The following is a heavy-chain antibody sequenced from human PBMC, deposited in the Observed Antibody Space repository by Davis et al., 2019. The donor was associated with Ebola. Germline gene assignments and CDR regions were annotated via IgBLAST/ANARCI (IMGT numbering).Heavy chain of an antibody. Sequence: GGSLRLSCAASGFTFSSYAMHWVRQAPGKGLEWVAVISYDGSNKYYADSVKGRFTISRDNSKNTLYLQMNSLRAEDTAVYYCARYQETNPDYYGMDVWGKGTTVTVSS. CDR1: GFTFSSYA. CDR3: ARYQETNPDYYGMDV. CDR2: ISYDGSNK. D-gene: IGHD2-8*01. J-gene: IGHJ6*04. V-gene: IGHV3-30-3*01.